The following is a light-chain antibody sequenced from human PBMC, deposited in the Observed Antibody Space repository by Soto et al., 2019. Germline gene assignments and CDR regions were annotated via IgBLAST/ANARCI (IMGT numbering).Light chain of an antibody. Sequence: QSALTQPASVSGSPGQSITISCTGTSNDVGFYNYVSWYQQQHPGKAPKLMIYEVDNRPSGVSIRFSGSKSGNTASLTISGLLAEDEADYYCSSYEHGSTYVFGTGTKVTVL. CDR3: SSYEHGSTYV. CDR1: SNDVGFYNY. V-gene: IGLV2-14*01. J-gene: IGLJ1*01. CDR2: EVD.